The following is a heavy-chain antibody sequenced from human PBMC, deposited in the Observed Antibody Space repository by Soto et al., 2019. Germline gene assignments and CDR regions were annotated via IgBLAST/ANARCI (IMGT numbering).Heavy chain of an antibody. V-gene: IGHV1-69*13. CDR3: ARDLWGYCGVDCYPLDV. CDR1: GGTFSSYA. J-gene: IGHJ6*02. CDR2: IIPIFGTA. D-gene: IGHD2-21*02. Sequence: SVKVSCKASGGTFSSYAISWVRQAPGQGLEWMGGIIPIFGTANYAQKFQGRVTITADESTSTAYMELSSLRSEDTAVYYCARDLWGYCGVDCYPLDVWAKGPRSP.